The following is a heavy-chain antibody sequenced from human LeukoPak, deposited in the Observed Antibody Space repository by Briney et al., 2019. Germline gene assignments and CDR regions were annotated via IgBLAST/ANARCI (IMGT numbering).Heavy chain of an antibody. CDR1: GFTFSNAW. Sequence: GGSLRLSCAASGFTFSNAWMSWFRQAPGKGLEWVGFIRSKGYGGTTEYAASAKGRFTISRDDSKSIAYLQMNSLKTEDTAVYYCTRGKGDQGWYWGQGTLVTVSS. J-gene: IGHJ4*02. CDR3: TRGKGDQGWY. CDR2: IRSKGYGGTT. V-gene: IGHV3-49*03. D-gene: IGHD2-15*01.